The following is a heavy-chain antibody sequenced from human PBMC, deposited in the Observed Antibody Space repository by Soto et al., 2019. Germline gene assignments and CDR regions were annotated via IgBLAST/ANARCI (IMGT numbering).Heavy chain of an antibody. D-gene: IGHD2-15*01. J-gene: IGHJ3*02. Sequence: SETLSLTCTVSGGSISSSSYYWGWIRQPPGKGLEWIGSIYYSGSTYYNPSLKSRVTISVDTSKNQFSLKLSSVTAADTAVYYCARHIMEAVVVAALDAFDIWGQGTMVTVSS. CDR1: GGSISSSSYY. CDR2: IYYSGST. CDR3: ARHIMEAVVVAALDAFDI. V-gene: IGHV4-39*01.